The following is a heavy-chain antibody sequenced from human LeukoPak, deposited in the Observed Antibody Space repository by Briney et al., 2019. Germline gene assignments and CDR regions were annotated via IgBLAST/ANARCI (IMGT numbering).Heavy chain of an antibody. CDR2: ISSSSSYI. J-gene: IGHJ6*03. D-gene: IGHD2-15*01. Sequence: GGSLRLSCAASGFTFSSYDMTWVRQAPGRGLEWVSSISSSSSYIYYADSVKGRFTISRDNAKNSLFLQMNSLRAEDTAVYYCARVLRYCSGGNCYSGGLGYMDVWGKGTTVTISS. CDR1: GFTFSSYD. CDR3: ARVLRYCSGGNCYSGGLGYMDV. V-gene: IGHV3-21*04.